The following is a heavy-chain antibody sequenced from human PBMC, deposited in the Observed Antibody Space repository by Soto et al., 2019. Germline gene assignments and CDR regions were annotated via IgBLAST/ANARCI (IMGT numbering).Heavy chain of an antibody. V-gene: IGHV1-69*13. CDR1: GGTFSSYA. D-gene: IGHD2-2*01. CDR2: IIPIFGTA. J-gene: IGHJ4*02. CDR3: ARDTSEGEYQLVNRGLDY. Sequence: SVKVSCKASGGTFSSYAISWVRQAPGQGLEWMGGIIPIFGTANYAQKFQGRVTITADESTSTAYMELSSLRSEDTAVYYCARDTSEGEYQLVNRGLDYWGQGTLVTVS.